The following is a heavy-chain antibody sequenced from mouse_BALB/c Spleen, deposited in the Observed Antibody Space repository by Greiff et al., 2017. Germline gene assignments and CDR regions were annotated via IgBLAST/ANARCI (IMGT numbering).Heavy chain of an antibody. CDR3: ARDYGNYDYAMDY. Sequence: EVKLMESGGGLVKPGGSLKLSCAASGFTFSSYAMSWVRQTPEKRLEWVASISSGGSTYCPDSVKGRFTISRDNARNILYLQMSSLRSEDTAMYYCARDYGNYDYAMDYWGQGTAVTVSS. V-gene: IGHV5-6-5*01. CDR1: GFTFSSYA. D-gene: IGHD2-1*01. CDR2: ISSGGST. J-gene: IGHJ4*01.